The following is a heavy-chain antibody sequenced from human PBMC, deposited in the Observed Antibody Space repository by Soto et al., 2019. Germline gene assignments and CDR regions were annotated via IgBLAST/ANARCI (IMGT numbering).Heavy chain of an antibody. CDR2: IYYSGST. Sequence: SETLSLTCTVSGGSISSYYWSWIRQPPGKGLEWIGYIYYSGSTNYNPSLKSRVTISVDTSKNQFSLKLSPVTAADTAVYYCARAESSGYYLPPYFDYWGQGTLVTVSS. D-gene: IGHD3-22*01. CDR3: ARAESSGYYLPPYFDY. J-gene: IGHJ4*02. V-gene: IGHV4-59*01. CDR1: GGSISSYY.